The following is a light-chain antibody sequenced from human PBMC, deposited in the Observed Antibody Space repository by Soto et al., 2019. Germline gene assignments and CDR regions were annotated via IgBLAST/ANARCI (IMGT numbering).Light chain of an antibody. CDR2: GAS. J-gene: IGKJ1*01. CDR1: QSVSSN. CDR3: QQYNNWPRT. V-gene: IGKV3D-15*01. Sequence: DIVMTQSPATPSVSPGERADLSCRASQSVSSNLAWYQQKPGQAPRLLIYGASTRATGIPARFSGSGSGTEFTLTISSLQSEDFAVYYCQQYNNWPRTFGQGTKVDIK.